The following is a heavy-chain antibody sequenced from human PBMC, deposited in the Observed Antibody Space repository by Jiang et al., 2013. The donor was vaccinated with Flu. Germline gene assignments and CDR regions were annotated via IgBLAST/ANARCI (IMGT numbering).Heavy chain of an antibody. CDR3: SRVFLSYFSDY. D-gene: IGHD2/OR15-2a*01. Sequence: GVVQPGRSLRLSCVASGFTFRSYGMHWVRQAPGKGLEWVAFISDDGSEKSYAASVKDRFIISRDKSKNTLYLEMNGLRTDDTAVYFCSRVFLSYFSDYWGPGVLVTVPS. J-gene: IGHJ4*02. CDR1: GFTFRSYG. V-gene: IGHV3-30*03. CDR2: ISDDGSEK.